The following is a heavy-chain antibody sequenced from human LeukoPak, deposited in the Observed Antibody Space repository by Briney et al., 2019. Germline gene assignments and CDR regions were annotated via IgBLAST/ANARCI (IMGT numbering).Heavy chain of an antibody. CDR3: ARGRRYYGSGPDY. CDR2: INHSGST. V-gene: IGHV4-34*01. J-gene: IGHJ4*02. CDR1: GFTFSSLS. D-gene: IGHD3-10*01. Sequence: PGGSLRLSCAASGFTFSSLSMNWVRQAPGKGLEWIGEINHSGSTNYNPSLKSRVTISVDTSKNQFSLKLSSVTAADTAVYYRARGRRYYGSGPDYWGQGTLVTVSS.